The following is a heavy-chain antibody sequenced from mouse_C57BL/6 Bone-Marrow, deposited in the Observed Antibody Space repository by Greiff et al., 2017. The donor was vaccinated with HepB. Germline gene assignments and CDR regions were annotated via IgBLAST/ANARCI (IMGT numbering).Heavy chain of an antibody. V-gene: IGHV1-69*01. D-gene: IGHD1-1*01. CDR2: IDPSDSYT. CDR1: GYTFTSYW. Sequence: QVQLQQSGAELVMPGASVKLSCTASGYTFTSYWMHWVQQRPGQGLEWIGEIDPSDSYTNYNQKFKGKYTLTVDKSSRTAYMQLSILTSKDSAVYYSASRGFYFGSARYWSFDVWGTGTTVTVSS. J-gene: IGHJ1*03. CDR3: ASRGFYFGSARYWSFDV.